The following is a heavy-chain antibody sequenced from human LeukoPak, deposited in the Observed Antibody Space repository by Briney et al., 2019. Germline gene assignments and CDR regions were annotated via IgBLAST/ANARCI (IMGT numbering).Heavy chain of an antibody. V-gene: IGHV1-24*01. D-gene: IGHD4-17*01. CDR2: FDPEDGET. J-gene: IGHJ5*02. Sequence: ASVKVSCKVSGYTLTELSMHWVRQAPGRGLEWMGGFDPEDGETIYAQKFQGRVTMTEDTSTDTAYMELSSLRSEDTAVYYCARSAGDWSRYGDYLPFDPWGQGTLVTVSS. CDR1: GYTLTELS. CDR3: ARSAGDWSRYGDYLPFDP.